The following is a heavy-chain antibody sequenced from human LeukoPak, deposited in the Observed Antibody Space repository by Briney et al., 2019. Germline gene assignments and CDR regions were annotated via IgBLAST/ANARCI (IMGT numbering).Heavy chain of an antibody. CDR3: ARLVLDAFDI. V-gene: IGHV4-30-4*08. D-gene: IGHD3-10*01. Sequence: NPSETLSLTCTVSGGSISSGDYYWSWIRQPPGKGLEWIGYIYYSGSTYYNPSLKSRVTISVYTSKNQFSLKLSSVTAADTAVYYCARLVLDAFDIWGQGTMVTVSS. CDR1: GGSISSGDYY. J-gene: IGHJ3*02. CDR2: IYYSGST.